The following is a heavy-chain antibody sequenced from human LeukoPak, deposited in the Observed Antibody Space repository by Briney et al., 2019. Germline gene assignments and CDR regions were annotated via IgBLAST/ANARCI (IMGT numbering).Heavy chain of an antibody. D-gene: IGHD2-8*01. V-gene: IGHV3-23*01. J-gene: IGHJ3*02. CDR3: AKEHVWVHAFDI. CDR1: GFTFRNYA. Sequence: GRSLRLSCAASGFTFRNYAMHWVRQAPGKGLEWVSAISGSGGSTYYADSVKGRFTISRDNSKNTLYLQMNSLRAEDTAVYYCAKEHVWVHAFDIWGQGTMVTVSS. CDR2: ISGSGGST.